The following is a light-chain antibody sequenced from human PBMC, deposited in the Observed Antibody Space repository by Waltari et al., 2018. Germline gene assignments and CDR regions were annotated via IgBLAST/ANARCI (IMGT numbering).Light chain of an antibody. Sequence: QSVLTQPPSASETPGQRVIISCSGSSSNLGSNYLYWYQQLPGPAPKLLIYRNNPRPSGGPDRFSASKSGTSASLAISGLRSEDEAVYYCASWDDSHYVFGTGTQVTVL. CDR1: SSNLGSNY. CDR3: ASWDDSHYV. V-gene: IGLV1-47*01. CDR2: RNN. J-gene: IGLJ1*01.